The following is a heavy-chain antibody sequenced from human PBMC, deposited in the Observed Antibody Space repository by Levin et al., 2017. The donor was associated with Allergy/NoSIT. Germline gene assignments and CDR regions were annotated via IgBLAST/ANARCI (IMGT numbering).Heavy chain of an antibody. J-gene: IGHJ4*02. CDR3: VRALLGFNYPFDR. Sequence: GGSLRLSCEASGFIFNDYYMDWVRQAPGKGLEWIGRSRNRGQSFTTEYAASVKGRFTTSRDESKNSLYLHMNSLRTEDTAVYYCVRALLGFNYPFDRWGQGTLVTVSS. V-gene: IGHV3-72*01. CDR2: SRNRGQSFTT. D-gene: IGHD5-24*01. CDR1: GFIFNDYY.